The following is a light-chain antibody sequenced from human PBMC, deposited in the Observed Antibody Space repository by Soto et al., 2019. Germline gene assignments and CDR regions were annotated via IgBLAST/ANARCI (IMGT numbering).Light chain of an antibody. J-gene: IGKJ1*01. V-gene: IGKV1-5*03. CDR1: QTISSW. Sequence: DLPRTQSPSTPSGSVGDGVSITCRASQTISSWLAWYRQKPGKAPNLLIYKASTLKSGVPSRFSGSGSGTEFTLTISRLQTDDFATYYCQHYNSYPEAFGQGTKVDI. CDR2: KAS. CDR3: QHYNSYPEA.